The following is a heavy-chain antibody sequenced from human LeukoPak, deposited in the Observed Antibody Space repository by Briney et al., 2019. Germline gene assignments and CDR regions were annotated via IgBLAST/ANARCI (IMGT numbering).Heavy chain of an antibody. CDR1: GYTFTGYY. CDR3: AKTRGYTGYDPPDY. CDR2: INPNSGGA. J-gene: IGHJ4*02. Sequence: ASVKVSCKAPGYTFTGYYIHWVRQAPGQGLEWMGWINPNSGGANYAQNFQGRVTMTRDTSISTASMELSSLRSDDTAVYYCAKTRGYTGYDPPDYWGQGTLVTVSS. D-gene: IGHD5-12*01. V-gene: IGHV1-2*02.